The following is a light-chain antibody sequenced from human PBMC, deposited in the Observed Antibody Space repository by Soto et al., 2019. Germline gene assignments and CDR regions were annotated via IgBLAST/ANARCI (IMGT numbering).Light chain of an antibody. V-gene: IGKV1-33*01. J-gene: IGKJ4*01. CDR2: GAS. CDR3: QQYDSLAQCT. CDR1: QDINNS. Sequence: DIQMTQSPSSLSASVGDRVTITCQASQDINNSLNWYQQKPGKAPKLLIYGASNLETGVPSRFSGSGYGTHFTFTITSLQPEDFATYYCQQYDSLAQCTFGGGTKVEIE.